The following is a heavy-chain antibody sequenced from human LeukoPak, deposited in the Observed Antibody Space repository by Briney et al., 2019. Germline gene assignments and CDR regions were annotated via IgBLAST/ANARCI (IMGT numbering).Heavy chain of an antibody. Sequence: GGSLRLSCAASGFTFSNYGMHWVRQAPGKGLEWVGFIRYDGRNKYYADSVKGQFTISRDNAKNSLYLQMNSLRAEDTAVYYCARETVAGNDYWGQGTLVTVSS. D-gene: IGHD6-19*01. CDR3: ARETVAGNDY. V-gene: IGHV3-30*02. J-gene: IGHJ4*02. CDR2: IRYDGRNK. CDR1: GFTFSNYG.